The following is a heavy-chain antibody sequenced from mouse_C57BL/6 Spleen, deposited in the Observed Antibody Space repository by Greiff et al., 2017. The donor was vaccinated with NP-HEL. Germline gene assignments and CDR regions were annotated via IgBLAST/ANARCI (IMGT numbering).Heavy chain of an antibody. CDR3: ARDDYDRGGAMDY. D-gene: IGHD2-4*01. J-gene: IGHJ4*01. Sequence: QVQLKESGAELAKPGASVKLSCKASGYTFTSYWMHWVKQRPGQGLEWIGYINPSSGYTKYNQKFKDKATLTADKSSSTAYMQLSSLTYEDSAVYYCARDDYDRGGAMDYWGQGTSVTVSS. CDR1: GYTFTSYW. V-gene: IGHV1-7*01. CDR2: INPSSGYT.